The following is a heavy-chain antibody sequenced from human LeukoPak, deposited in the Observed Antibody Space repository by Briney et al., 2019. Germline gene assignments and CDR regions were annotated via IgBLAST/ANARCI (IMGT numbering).Heavy chain of an antibody. Sequence: PSETLSLTCAVYGGSFSGYYWSWIRQPAGKGLEWIGRIYTSGSTNYNPSLKSRVTISVDTSKNQFSLKLSSVTAADTAVYYCARVGGGGPISYYYMDVWGKGTTVTISS. V-gene: IGHV4-59*10. CDR1: GGSFSGYY. D-gene: IGHD3-3*02. J-gene: IGHJ6*03. CDR3: ARVGGGGPISYYYMDV. CDR2: IYTSGST.